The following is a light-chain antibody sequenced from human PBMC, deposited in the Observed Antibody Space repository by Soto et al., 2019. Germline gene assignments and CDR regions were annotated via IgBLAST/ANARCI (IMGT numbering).Light chain of an antibody. CDR2: DAS. V-gene: IGKV3-11*01. CDR3: QQRSNWPIT. Sequence: ESVLTQSPVTLSLSPGERATLSCRAGQSISNYLTWYQQKPGQAPRLLIYDASNRATGIPARFSGSGSGTDFTLTISSLEPEDFAVYYCQQRSNWPITFGQGTRLEIK. J-gene: IGKJ5*01. CDR1: QSISNY.